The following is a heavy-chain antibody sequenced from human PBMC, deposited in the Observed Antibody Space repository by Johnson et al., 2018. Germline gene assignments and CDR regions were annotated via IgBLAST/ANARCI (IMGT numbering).Heavy chain of an antibody. CDR2: ISGSGGST. D-gene: IGHD3-22*01. CDR3: ARSLGLDSSGYYYGSFQH. Sequence: VQLVESGGGLVQPGGSLRLSCAASGFTFSSYAMSWVRQAPGKGLEWVSAISGSGGSTYFADSVKGRFTISRDNSKNPLYLQMNSLRAEDTAVYYCARSLGLDSSGYYYGSFQHWGQGTLVTVSS. CDR1: GFTFSSYA. J-gene: IGHJ1*01. V-gene: IGHV3-23*04.